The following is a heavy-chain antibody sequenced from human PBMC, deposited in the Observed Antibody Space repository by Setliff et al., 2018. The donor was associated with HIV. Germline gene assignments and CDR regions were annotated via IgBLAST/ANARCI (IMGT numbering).Heavy chain of an antibody. D-gene: IGHD6-19*01. CDR1: GGSFSDFY. V-gene: IGHV4-34*01. CDR2: ISYSGST. Sequence: SETLSLTCAVFGGSFSDFYWSWIRQPPGQGLEWIGEISYSGSTVYNPSLKSRVTMSADTSKNQLSLTLSSTTAAATAVYYCAREPNTGWYYLDFWGPGALVTVSS. J-gene: IGHJ4*02. CDR3: AREPNTGWYYLDF.